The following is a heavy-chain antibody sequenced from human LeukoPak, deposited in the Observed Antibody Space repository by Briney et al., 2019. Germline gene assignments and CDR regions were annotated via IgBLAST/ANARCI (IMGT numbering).Heavy chain of an antibody. D-gene: IGHD1-14*01. CDR1: GFTFSTYW. V-gene: IGHV3-74*01. J-gene: IGHJ5*02. CDR3: ARVELTAGSATNWLDP. CDR2: IDSDGSST. Sequence: GGSLRLSCAASGFTFSTYWMHWVRHTPGKGLVWVSRIDSDGSSTSYADSGKGRFTISRDNAKNTLYLQMTSLRAEDTAVYYCARVELTAGSATNWLDPWGQGTLVTVSS.